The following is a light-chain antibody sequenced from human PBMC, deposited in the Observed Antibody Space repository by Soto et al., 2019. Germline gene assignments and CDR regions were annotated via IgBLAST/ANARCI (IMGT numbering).Light chain of an antibody. Sequence: QSVLTQPPSVSGAPGQRVTISCTGSSSNIGAGYDVHWYQQLPGTAPKLLIYGNSNRPSGVPDRFSGSKSGTSASLAITGLQAEDEAEYYCQSYDSSRGVFGGGTKLTVL. CDR2: GNS. J-gene: IGLJ3*02. CDR1: SSNIGAGYD. V-gene: IGLV1-40*01. CDR3: QSYDSSRGV.